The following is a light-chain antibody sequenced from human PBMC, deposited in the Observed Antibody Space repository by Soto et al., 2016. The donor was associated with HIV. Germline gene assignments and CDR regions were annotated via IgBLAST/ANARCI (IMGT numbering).Light chain of an antibody. J-gene: IGKJ1*01. CDR3: QQYNSYPRT. V-gene: IGKV1-5*03. CDR2: KAS. Sequence: DIQMTQSPSTLSASVGDRVTITCRASQSINSWLAWYQQKPGKVPNLLIYKASNLESGVPSRFSGSGSGTEFTLTISSLQPDDFATYYCQQYNSYPRTFGQGTKVDTK. CDR1: QSINSW.